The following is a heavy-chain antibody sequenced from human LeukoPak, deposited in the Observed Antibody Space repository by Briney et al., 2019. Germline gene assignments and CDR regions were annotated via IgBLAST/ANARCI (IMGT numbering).Heavy chain of an antibody. Sequence: PGGSLRLSCAASGFIFSSYGMHWVRQAPGKGLEWVAVIWYDGSNKYYADSVKGRFTISRDNSKNTVYLQMNSLRAEDTAVYYCARDGRSYYDNSGTVWYFDLWGRGTLVTVSS. CDR1: GFIFSSYG. J-gene: IGHJ2*01. D-gene: IGHD3-22*01. CDR3: ARDGRSYYDNSGTVWYFDL. V-gene: IGHV3-33*01. CDR2: IWYDGSNK.